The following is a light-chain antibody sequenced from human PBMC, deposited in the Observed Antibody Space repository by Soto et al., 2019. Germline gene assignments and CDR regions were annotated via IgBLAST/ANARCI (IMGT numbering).Light chain of an antibody. CDR2: DAS. Sequence: DIQMTQSPSSLSASVGDRVTITCQASQDISNYLNWYQQKLGKAPKLLIYDASNLETGVPSRFSGSGSGTDFTFTITSLQTEDIATYYCQQYDVLPLSFGPGTKVDI. CDR3: QQYDVLPLS. CDR1: QDISNY. J-gene: IGKJ3*01. V-gene: IGKV1-33*01.